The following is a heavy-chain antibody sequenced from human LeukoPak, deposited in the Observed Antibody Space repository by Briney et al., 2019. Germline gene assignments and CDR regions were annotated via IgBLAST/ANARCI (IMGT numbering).Heavy chain of an antibody. Sequence: GRSLRLSCAASGFTFSSYGMHWVRQAPGKGLEWVAVISYDGSNKYYADSVKGRFTISRDNSKNTLYLQMNSLRAEDTAVYYCAKDGDQYSGSYYYFDYWGQGTLVTVSP. J-gene: IGHJ4*02. CDR2: ISYDGSNK. D-gene: IGHD1-26*01. CDR3: AKDGDQYSGSYYYFDY. CDR1: GFTFSSYG. V-gene: IGHV3-30*18.